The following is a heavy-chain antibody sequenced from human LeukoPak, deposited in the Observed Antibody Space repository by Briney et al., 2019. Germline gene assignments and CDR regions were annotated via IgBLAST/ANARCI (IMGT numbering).Heavy chain of an antibody. CDR1: GGSISTSRYY. V-gene: IGHV4-39*01. D-gene: IGHD3-22*01. CDR3: ARSYYDYREIDY. CDR2: ISYSGRT. Sequence: PSETLSLTCSVSGGSISTSRYYWGWIRQTPGKGLEWLGSISYSGRTFYSPSLKSRVTISVDTSNNQFSLNLYSVTAADTAVFYCARSYYDYREIDYWGQGTLVTVSS. J-gene: IGHJ4*02.